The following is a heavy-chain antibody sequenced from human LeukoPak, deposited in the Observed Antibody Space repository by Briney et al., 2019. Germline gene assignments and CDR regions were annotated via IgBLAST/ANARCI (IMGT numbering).Heavy chain of an antibody. J-gene: IGHJ4*02. CDR3: ARIVGASDY. Sequence: PSETLSLTCTVSGGSISSSRYYWGWIRQPPGKGMEWLGRFYYNGSTYYTPSRHSRLTLSVDTSKNQFAQKLSSVTAAETAVYYCARIVGASDYWGQGTLVTVSS. CDR2: FYYNGST. CDR1: GGSISSSRYY. V-gene: IGHV4-39*01. D-gene: IGHD1-26*01.